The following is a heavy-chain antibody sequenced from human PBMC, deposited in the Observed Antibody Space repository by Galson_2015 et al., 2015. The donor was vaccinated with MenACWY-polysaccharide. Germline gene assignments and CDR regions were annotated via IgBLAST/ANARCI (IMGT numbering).Heavy chain of an antibody. CDR3: AKQAYISGGDD. D-gene: IGHD6-19*01. CDR2: IRHDGTNE. CDR1: GFTFKHYG. Sequence: SLRLSCAASGFTFKHYGMHWVRQAPGKGLEWVAFIRHDGTNEDYVDSVRGRFPFSSDNSKNTLYLQMSSLRTNDTAVDICAKQAYISGGDDWCLGSLSTDSS. V-gene: IGHV3-30*02. J-gene: IGHJ4*02.